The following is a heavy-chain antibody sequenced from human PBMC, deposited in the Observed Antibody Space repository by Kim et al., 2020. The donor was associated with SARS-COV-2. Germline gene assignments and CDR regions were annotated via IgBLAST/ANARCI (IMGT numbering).Heavy chain of an antibody. V-gene: IGHV4-4*02. CDR3: ARGWEY. J-gene: IGHJ4*02. D-gene: IGHD1-26*01. CDR2: YHSGST. Sequence: YHSGSTNYNPSLKSRVTISVDKSKNQFSLKLSSVTAADTAVYYCARGWEYWGQGTLVTVSS.